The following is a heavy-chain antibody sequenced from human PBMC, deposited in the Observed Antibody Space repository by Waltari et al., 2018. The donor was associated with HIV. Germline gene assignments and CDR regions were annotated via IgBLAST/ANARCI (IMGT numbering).Heavy chain of an antibody. J-gene: IGHJ6*02. CDR2: IYYSGST. D-gene: IGHD3-22*01. V-gene: IGHV4-59*11. Sequence: QVQLQESGPGLVKPSENLSLTCTVSGGSIRSHYWSWIRQPPGKGLEWIGYIYYSGSTNYNPSLKSRVTISVDTSKNQFSLKLSSVTAADTAVYYCARDYYDSSGSSYGMDVWGQGTTVTDSS. CDR1: GGSIRSHY. CDR3: ARDYYDSSGSSYGMDV.